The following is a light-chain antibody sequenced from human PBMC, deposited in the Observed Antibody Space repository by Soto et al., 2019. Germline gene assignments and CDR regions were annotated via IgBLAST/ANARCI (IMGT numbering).Light chain of an antibody. Sequence: VLTQSPATLSLSPGERATLSCRASQTVSRYLAWYQQKPGQAPRLLIYYASNRAAGIPARFSGSGSGTDYTLTISSLEPEDFAVYYCQQRSTWPVLTFGRGTKVEI. J-gene: IGKJ4*01. V-gene: IGKV3-11*01. CDR2: YAS. CDR3: QQRSTWPVLT. CDR1: QTVSRY.